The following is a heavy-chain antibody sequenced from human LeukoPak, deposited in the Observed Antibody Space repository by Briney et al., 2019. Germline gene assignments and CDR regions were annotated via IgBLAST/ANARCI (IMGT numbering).Heavy chain of an antibody. V-gene: IGHV3-30*04. D-gene: IGHD4-17*01. CDR2: MSSDGIKS. Sequence: GTSLRLSCATSGFTFRMSGVHWVRQAPGKGLEWVALMSSDGIKSYYADSVKGRFTISRDNSKNTLYLQMNSLRPEDTAVYYCAREDMTTVTTRWAFDIWGQGSMVTVSS. CDR1: GFTFRMSG. CDR3: AREDMTTVTTRWAFDI. J-gene: IGHJ3*02.